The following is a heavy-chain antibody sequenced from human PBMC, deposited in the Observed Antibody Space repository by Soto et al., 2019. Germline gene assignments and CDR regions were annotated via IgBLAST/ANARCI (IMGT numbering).Heavy chain of an antibody. CDR3: ARNDFWSGSSRLSYGMDV. D-gene: IGHD3-3*01. CDR2: IIPIFGTA. Sequence: QVQLVQSGAEVKKPGSSVKVSCKASGGTFSSYAISWVRQAPGQGLEWMGGIIPIFGTANYAQKFQGRVTITADESTSTAYMELSSLRSEDTAVYYCARNDFWSGSSRLSYGMDVWGQGTTVTVSS. CDR1: GGTFSSYA. V-gene: IGHV1-69*01. J-gene: IGHJ6*02.